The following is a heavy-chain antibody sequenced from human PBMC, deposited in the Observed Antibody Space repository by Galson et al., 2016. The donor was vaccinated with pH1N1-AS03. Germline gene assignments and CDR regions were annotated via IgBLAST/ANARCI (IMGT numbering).Heavy chain of an antibody. V-gene: IGHV4-39*01. CDR2: IHYGGST. J-gene: IGHJ4*02. Sequence: TLSLTCTVSGGPISSGNNHGGWIRQPPGRGLEWIGTIHYGGSTYYNPSLRSRVTISVDVSKNQFSLDLKSVTAADTSVYYCTIYTSTAADYWGQGTLVTVSS. D-gene: IGHD2/OR15-2a*01. CDR1: GGPISSGNNH. CDR3: TIYTSTAADY.